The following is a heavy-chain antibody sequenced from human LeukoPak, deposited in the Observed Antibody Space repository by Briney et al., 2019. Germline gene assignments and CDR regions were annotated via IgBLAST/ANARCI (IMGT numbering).Heavy chain of an antibody. V-gene: IGHV4-61*02. J-gene: IGHJ4*02. CDR2: IYTTGST. CDR1: GDSITSADYY. D-gene: IGHD3-22*01. CDR3: ARHYYDSSGYLYYFDY. Sequence: SETLSLTCTVSGDSITSADYYWGWIRQSAGKGLEWIGRIYTTGSTSYNPSLRTRVTISADTSKNQFSLKLSSVTAADTAVYYCARHYYDSSGYLYYFDYWGQGTLVTVSS.